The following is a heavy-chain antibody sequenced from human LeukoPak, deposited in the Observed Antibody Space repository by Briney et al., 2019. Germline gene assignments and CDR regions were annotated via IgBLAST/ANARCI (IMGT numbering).Heavy chain of an antibody. V-gene: IGHV4-59*12. CDR2: IYYSGST. CDR1: GGSISSYY. CDR3: ARGLGDIAVAGT. Sequence: PSETLSLTCTVSGGSISSYYWSWIRQPPGKGLEWIGYIYYSGSTNYNPSLKSRVTISVDTSKNQFSLKLSSVTAADTAVYYCARGLGDIAVAGTWGQGTLVTVSS. J-gene: IGHJ4*02. D-gene: IGHD6-19*01.